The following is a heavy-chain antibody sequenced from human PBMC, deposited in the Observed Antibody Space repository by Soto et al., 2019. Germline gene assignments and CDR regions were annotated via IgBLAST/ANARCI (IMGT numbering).Heavy chain of an antibody. CDR2: IYPGDSDT. CDR3: ARLMDSSGYYYVAKWFDP. D-gene: IGHD3-22*01. CDR1: GYSFTSYL. Sequence: PGESLKSSCKGSGYSFTSYLIGCVRQIAWKGLGWMVIIYPGDSDTRYSPSFQGQVTISADKSISTAYLQWSSLKASDTAMYYCARLMDSSGYYYVAKWFDPWGKGNLVTVSS. J-gene: IGHJ5*02. V-gene: IGHV5-51*01.